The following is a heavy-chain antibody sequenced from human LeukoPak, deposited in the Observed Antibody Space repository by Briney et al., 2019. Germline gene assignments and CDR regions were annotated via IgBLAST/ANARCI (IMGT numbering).Heavy chain of an antibody. V-gene: IGHV1-69*01. D-gene: IGHD2-2*01. Sequence: ASVTVSCKASGGTFSSYAISWVRQAPGQGRDGMGGIIPIFGTANYAQKFQGRVTITADESTSTAYMELSSLRSEDTDVYYCARDPWAHCSSTSCYVSGLGYYYGMDVWGKGTTVTVSS. CDR1: GGTFSSYA. J-gene: IGHJ6*04. CDR3: ARDPWAHCSSTSCYVSGLGYYYGMDV. CDR2: IIPIFGTA.